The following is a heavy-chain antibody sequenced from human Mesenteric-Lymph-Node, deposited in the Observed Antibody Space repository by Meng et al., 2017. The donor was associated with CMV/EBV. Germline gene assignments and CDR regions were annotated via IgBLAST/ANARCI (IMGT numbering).Heavy chain of an antibody. D-gene: IGHD4-17*01. J-gene: IGHJ3*01. CDR3: AKGVVAGTYGDSPDV. CDR2: IDWNGYTT. V-gene: IGHV3-43*01. Sequence: GGSLRLSCAASGFKFEDYTMHWVRQVPGKGLEWLSLIDWNGYTTSSADSVEGRFSITRDNIKNSLYLQMNSLRAEDTALYFCAKGVVAGTYGDSPDVWGQGTMVTVSS. CDR1: GFKFEDYT.